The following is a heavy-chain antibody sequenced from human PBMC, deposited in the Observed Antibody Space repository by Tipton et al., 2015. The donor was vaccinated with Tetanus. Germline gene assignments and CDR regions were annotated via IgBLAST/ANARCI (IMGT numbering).Heavy chain of an antibody. CDR1: GFIVSSYT. V-gene: IGHV3-21*04. CDR2: ISSTSTYI. Sequence: SLRLSCAVSGFIVSSYTMNCVRQAPGKGLEWVASISSTSTYICYPDSLKGRFTISRYNAKNSLYLQMNSLRVDDTAVYYCAKDVNRNLRYFQHWGPGAVVTVSS. D-gene: IGHD1-14*01. J-gene: IGHJ1*01. CDR3: AKDVNRNLRYFQH.